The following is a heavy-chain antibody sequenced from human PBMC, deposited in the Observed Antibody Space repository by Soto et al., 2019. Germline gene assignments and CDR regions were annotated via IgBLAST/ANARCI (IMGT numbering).Heavy chain of an antibody. V-gene: IGHV4-39*01. CDR1: GGSISSSSYY. CDR2: IYYSGST. CDR3: ARHGPVVVVVPAAMRGLHGFDP. J-gene: IGHJ5*02. D-gene: IGHD2-2*01. Sequence: QLQLQESGPGLVKPSETLSLTCTVSGGSISSSSYYWGWIRQPPGKGLEWIGSIYYSGSTYYNPSLKSRVTISVDTSKNQFSLKLSSVTAADTAVYYCARHGPVVVVVPAAMRGLHGFDPWGQGTLVTVSS.